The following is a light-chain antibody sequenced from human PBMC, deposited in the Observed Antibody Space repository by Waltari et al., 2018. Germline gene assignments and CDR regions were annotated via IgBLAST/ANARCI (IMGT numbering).Light chain of an antibody. J-gene: IGLJ2*01. CDR3: AAWDDSLSGVV. CDR1: SSNIGRTY. V-gene: IGLV1-47*01. Sequence: QSVLTQPPSASGTPGQRVTSSCSGSSSNIGRTYVSCYQHLPGTAPTLLLYRNNQRPSGVPDRFSGSKSGTSASLAISGLRSEDEADYYCAAWDDSLSGVVFGGGTKLTVL. CDR2: RNN.